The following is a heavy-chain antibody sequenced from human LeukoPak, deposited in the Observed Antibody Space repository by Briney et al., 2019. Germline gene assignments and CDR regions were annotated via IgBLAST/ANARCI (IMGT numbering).Heavy chain of an antibody. Sequence: PSETLSLTCTVSGGSISSYYWSWIRQPPGKGLEWIGYIYYSGSTNYNPSLKSRVTISVDTSKNQFSLKLSSVTAADTAVYYCARAFYPGYYSYMAVWGKGTTATVSS. V-gene: IGHV4-59*01. D-gene: IGHD3-3*02. CDR1: GGSISSYY. J-gene: IGHJ6*03. CDR2: IYYSGST. CDR3: ARAFYPGYYSYMAV.